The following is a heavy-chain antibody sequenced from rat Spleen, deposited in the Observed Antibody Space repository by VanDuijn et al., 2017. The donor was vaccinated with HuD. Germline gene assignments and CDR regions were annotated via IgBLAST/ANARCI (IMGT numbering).Heavy chain of an antibody. D-gene: IGHD1-2*01. Sequence: EVQLVESGGGLVQPGRSLKLSCVASGFTFNNNWMTWIRQAPGKGLDWVASISNSGGSTYYPDSVKGRFTISRDNAKSTLYLQMNILRSEDTATYYCTRGTTLAAISTFDYWGQGVMVTVSS. CDR3: TRGTTLAAISTFDY. V-gene: IGHV5-31*01. CDR1: GFTFNNNW. CDR2: ISNSGGST. J-gene: IGHJ2*01.